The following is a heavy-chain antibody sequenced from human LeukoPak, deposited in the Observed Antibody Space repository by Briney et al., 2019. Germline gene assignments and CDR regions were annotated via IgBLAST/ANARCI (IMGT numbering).Heavy chain of an antibody. J-gene: IGHJ4*02. CDR2: IDPSDSYT. CDR1: GYTFTSYW. V-gene: IGHV5-10-1*01. CDR3: ARLEYDILTGYRFGY. D-gene: IGHD3-9*01. Sequence: GASLRISCKGSGYTFTSYWITWVRQMPGKGLEWMGRIDPSDSYTNYSPSFQGHVTISAAKSISTAYLQWSSLKASDTAMYYCARLEYDILTGYRFGYWGQGTLVTVSS.